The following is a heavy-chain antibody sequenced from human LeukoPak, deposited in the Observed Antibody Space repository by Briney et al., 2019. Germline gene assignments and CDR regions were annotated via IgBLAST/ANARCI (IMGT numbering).Heavy chain of an antibody. CDR2: FDPEDGET. Sequence: ASVKVSCKVSGYTLTELSMHWVRQAPGKGLEWMRGFDPEDGETIYAQKFQGRVTMTEDTSTDTAYMELSSLRSEDTAVYYCATTIFGVVYYFDYWGQGTLVTVSS. CDR3: ATTIFGVVYYFDY. D-gene: IGHD3-3*01. CDR1: GYTLTELS. V-gene: IGHV1-24*01. J-gene: IGHJ4*02.